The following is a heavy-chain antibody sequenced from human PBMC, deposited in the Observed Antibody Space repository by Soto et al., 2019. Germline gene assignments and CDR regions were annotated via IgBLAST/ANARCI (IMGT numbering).Heavy chain of an antibody. D-gene: IGHD2-15*01. J-gene: IGHJ6*02. CDR1: GFTFSNYG. Sequence: GGSLRLSCAASGFTFSNYGIHWVRQAPGKGLEWVAIISDDGSSKYYADSVKGRFTISRDNAKNSLYLQMNSLRAEDTAVYYCARDRGYDAHDYYYNAMDVWGQGTMVTVSS. V-gene: IGHV3-30*03. CDR3: ARDRGYDAHDYYYNAMDV. CDR2: ISDDGSSK.